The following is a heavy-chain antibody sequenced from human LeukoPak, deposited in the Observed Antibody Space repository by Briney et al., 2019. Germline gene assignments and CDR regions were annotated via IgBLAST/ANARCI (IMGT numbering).Heavy chain of an antibody. V-gene: IGHV3-21*04. CDR1: GFTLSSYS. D-gene: IGHD1-26*01. J-gene: IGHJ4*02. Sequence: GGSLRLSCAASGFTLSSYSMNWVRQAPGKGLEWVSSISSSSSYIYYADSVKGRFTISRDNSKNTLYLQMNSLRAEDTAIYYCAKDRAWGAFAYWGQGTLVTVSS. CDR2: ISSSSSYI. CDR3: AKDRAWGAFAY.